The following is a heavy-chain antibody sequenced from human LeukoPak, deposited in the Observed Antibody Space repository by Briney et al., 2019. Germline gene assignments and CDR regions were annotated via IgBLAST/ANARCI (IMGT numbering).Heavy chain of an antibody. V-gene: IGHV1-24*01. Sequence: ASVKVSCKVSGYTLTELSMHWVRQAPGKGLEWMGGFDPEDGETIYAQKFQGRVTMTEDTSTDTAYMELSSLRSEDTAVYYCATGAVGATTPYYYYGMDVWGRGTTVTVSS. CDR2: FDPEDGET. CDR3: ATGAVGATTPYYYYGMDV. CDR1: GYTLTELS. D-gene: IGHD1-26*01. J-gene: IGHJ6*02.